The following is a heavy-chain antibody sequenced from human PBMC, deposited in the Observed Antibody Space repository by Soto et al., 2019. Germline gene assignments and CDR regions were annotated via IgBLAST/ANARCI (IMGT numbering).Heavy chain of an antibody. CDR2: IYYSGST. J-gene: IGHJ5*02. D-gene: IGHD6-6*01. CDR3: ARSRYSSSYNCFDP. CDR1: GGSISSSSYY. Sequence: SETLSLTCTASGGSISSSSYYWGWIRQPPGKGLEWIGSIYYSGSTYYNPSLKSRVTISVDTSKNQFSLKLGSVTAADTAVYYCARSRYSSSYNCFDPWGQGTLVTVSS. V-gene: IGHV4-39*01.